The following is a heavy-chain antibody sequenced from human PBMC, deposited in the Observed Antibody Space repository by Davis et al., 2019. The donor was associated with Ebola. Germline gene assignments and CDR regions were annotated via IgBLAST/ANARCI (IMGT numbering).Heavy chain of an antibody. Sequence: GESLKISCAASGFTFSNYGMHWVRQATGKGLEWVSAIGTAGDTYYPDSVKGRFTISRDNSKNTLYLQMNSLRAEDTAVYYCARQNEQLVQFVYYYYGMDVWGKGTTVTVSS. V-gene: IGHV3-13*01. D-gene: IGHD6-6*01. CDR3: ARQNEQLVQFVYYYYGMDV. J-gene: IGHJ6*04. CDR2: IGTAGDT. CDR1: GFTFSNYG.